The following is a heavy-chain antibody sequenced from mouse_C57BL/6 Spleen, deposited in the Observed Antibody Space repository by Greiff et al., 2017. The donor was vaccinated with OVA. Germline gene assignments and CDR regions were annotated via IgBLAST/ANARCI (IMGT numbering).Heavy chain of an antibody. CDR2: INPSNGGT. V-gene: IGHV1-53*01. D-gene: IGHD2-5*01. Sequence: QVQLQQPGTELVKPGASVKLSCKASGYTFTSYWMHWVKQRPGQGLEWIGNINPSNGGTNYNEKFKSKATLTVDKSSSTAYLQLSSLTSEDSSVYYCARWDSNYVGYFDYWGQGTTLTVSS. J-gene: IGHJ2*01. CDR1: GYTFTSYW. CDR3: ARWDSNYVGYFDY.